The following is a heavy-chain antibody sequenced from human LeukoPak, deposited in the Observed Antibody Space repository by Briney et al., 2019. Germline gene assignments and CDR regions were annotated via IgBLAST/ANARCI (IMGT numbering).Heavy chain of an antibody. J-gene: IGHJ4*02. CDR3: ARELASGD. CDR2: INTDGNST. CDR1: GFTFSTYW. Sequence: GGSLRLSCAASGFTFSTYWMHWVRQAPGKGLVWVSQINTDGNSTTYADSVKGRFTVSRDNAKNTLYLRMNSLRAEDTAVYYCARELASGDWGQGTLVTVSS. V-gene: IGHV3-74*01. D-gene: IGHD6-13*01.